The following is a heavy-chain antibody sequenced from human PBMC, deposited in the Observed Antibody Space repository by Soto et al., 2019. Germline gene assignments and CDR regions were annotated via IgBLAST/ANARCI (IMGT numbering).Heavy chain of an antibody. Sequence: PGASLKISCKGSGYIFTSYWIGWVRQMPGKGLEWMGIIYPGDSDTRYSPSFQGQVTISADKSITTAYLQSSILKASGPAMYYCAILTAVTLGAYAGMDVWGQGTTVTVSS. CDR2: IYPGDSDT. CDR3: AILTAVTLGAYAGMDV. J-gene: IGHJ6*02. CDR1: GYIFTSYW. V-gene: IGHV5-51*01. D-gene: IGHD4-17*01.